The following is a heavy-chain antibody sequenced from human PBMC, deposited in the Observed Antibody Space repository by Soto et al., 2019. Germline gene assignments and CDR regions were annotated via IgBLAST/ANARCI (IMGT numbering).Heavy chain of an antibody. D-gene: IGHD5-12*01. CDR3: VRGNSGYGNFDY. V-gene: IGHV3-74*01. CDR1: GFTFNDYW. J-gene: IGHJ4*02. Sequence: EVQLVESGGGLFQPWGSLRLSCAASGFTFNDYWMHWVRQGPGKGLVWVSRIYSDGTTSYADSVRGRVTISRDNAKSTVYLQMNSLRDEDTAVYYCVRGNSGYGNFDYWGQGTLVTVSS. CDR2: IYSDGTT.